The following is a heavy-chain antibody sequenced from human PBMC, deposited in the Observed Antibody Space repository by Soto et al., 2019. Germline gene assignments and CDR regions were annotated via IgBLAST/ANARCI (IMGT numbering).Heavy chain of an antibody. CDR1: GGSISSGGYY. CDR3: ARGDTVTLDDAFDI. J-gene: IGHJ3*02. CDR2: IYYSGST. V-gene: IGHV4-31*03. Sequence: LSLTCTVSGGSISSGGYYWSWIRQHPGKGLEWIGYIYYSGSTYYNPSLKSRVTISVDTSKNQFSLKLSSVTAADTAVYYCARGDTVTLDDAFDIWGQGTMVTVSS. D-gene: IGHD4-4*01.